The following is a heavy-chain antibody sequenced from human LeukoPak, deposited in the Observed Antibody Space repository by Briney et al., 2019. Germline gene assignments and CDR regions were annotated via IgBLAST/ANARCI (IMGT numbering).Heavy chain of an antibody. J-gene: IGHJ6*02. CDR3: ARDSPWFGEYYMDV. CDR1: GFTFSSYA. CDR2: ISYDGSNK. V-gene: IGHV3-30*04. D-gene: IGHD3-10*01. Sequence: GGSLRLSCAASGFTFSSYAMHWVRQAPGKGLEWVAVISYDGSNKYYADSVKGRFTISRDNSKNTLYLQMNSLRAEDTAVYYCARDSPWFGEYYMDVWGQGTTVTVSS.